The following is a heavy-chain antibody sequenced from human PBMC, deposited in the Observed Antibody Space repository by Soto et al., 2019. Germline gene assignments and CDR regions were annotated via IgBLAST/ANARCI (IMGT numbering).Heavy chain of an antibody. Sequence: GGSLRLSWAASGFTFGDHAMSWVRQSPGKGLEWVSVNSGRGGITYYEDSVKGRFTISRDNAKNTLYLQMNSLGAEDTAVYYCAKALLIMVRKVIIPPQYYYGMDVWGQGTTVTVSS. V-gene: IGHV3-23*01. CDR3: AKALLIMVRKVIIPPQYYYGMDV. D-gene: IGHD3-10*01. CDR1: GFTFGDHA. CDR2: NSGRGGIT. J-gene: IGHJ6*02.